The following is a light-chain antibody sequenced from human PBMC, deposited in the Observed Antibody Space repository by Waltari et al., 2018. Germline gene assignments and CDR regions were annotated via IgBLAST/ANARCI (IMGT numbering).Light chain of an antibody. CDR1: QGGLYNPNNKNY. V-gene: IGKV4-1*01. CDR2: WAS. CDR3: QQYYSTPLT. J-gene: IGKJ4*01. Sequence: DIVLTQSPDSLAVSLGERATINCKSSQGGLYNPNNKNYLAWYQQKPGQPPKLLIYWASTRESGVPARFSGSGSGTDFTLTISSLQAEDVAVYYCQQYYSTPLTFGGGTKVEIK.